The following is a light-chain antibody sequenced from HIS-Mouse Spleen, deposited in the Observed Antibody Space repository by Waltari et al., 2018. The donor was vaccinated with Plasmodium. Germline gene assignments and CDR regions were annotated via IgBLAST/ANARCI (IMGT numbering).Light chain of an antibody. CDR3: SSYAGSNNLV. J-gene: IGLJ2*01. Sequence: QSALTQPPSASGSPGQSVTISCTGTSSDVGGYNYVSWYQQHPGKAPKLTIYEVSKRPSGVPDRLSGSKAGNTASRTVSGLQAEDEADYYCSSYAGSNNLVFGGGTKLTVL. CDR2: EVS. CDR1: SSDVGGYNY. V-gene: IGLV2-8*01.